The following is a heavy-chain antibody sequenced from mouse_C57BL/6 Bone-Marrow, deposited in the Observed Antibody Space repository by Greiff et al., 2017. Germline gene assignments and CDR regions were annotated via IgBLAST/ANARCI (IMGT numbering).Heavy chain of an antibody. D-gene: IGHD2-3*01. V-gene: IGHV5-9-1*02. CDR1: GFTFSSYA. CDR3: TRDLYDGYYKGFDY. CDR2: ISSGGDYI. J-gene: IGHJ2*01. Sequence: EVQVVESGEGLVKPGGSLKLSCAASGFTFSSYAMSWVRQTPEKRLEWVAYISSGGDYIYYADTVKGRFTITRDNARNTLYLRMSSLKSEDTAMYYCTRDLYDGYYKGFDYWGQGTTLTVSS.